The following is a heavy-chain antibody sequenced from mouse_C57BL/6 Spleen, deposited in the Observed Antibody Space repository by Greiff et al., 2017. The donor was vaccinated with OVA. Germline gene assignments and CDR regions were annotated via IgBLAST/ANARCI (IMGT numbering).Heavy chain of an antibody. CDR2: IHPNSGST. V-gene: IGHV1-64*01. CDR1: GYTFTSYW. Sequence: VQLQQPGAELVKPGASVKLSCKASGYTFTSYWMHWVKQRPGQGLEWIGMIHPNSGSTNYNEKFKSKATLTVDKSASTAYMQLSSLTSDDAAVYYCARRTTGVYVDYWGQGTTRTVSS. D-gene: IGHD1-1*01. J-gene: IGHJ2*01. CDR3: ARRTTGVYVDY.